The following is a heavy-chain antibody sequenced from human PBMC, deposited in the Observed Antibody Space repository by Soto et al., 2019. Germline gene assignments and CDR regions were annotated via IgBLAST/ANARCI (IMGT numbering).Heavy chain of an antibody. V-gene: IGHV1-24*01. CDR2: FDPEDGET. CDR1: GYTLTELS. J-gene: IGHJ5*02. CDR3: ATGVNPGGFWSGYYSSWFDP. D-gene: IGHD3-3*01. Sequence: QVQLVQSGAEVKKPGASVKVSCKVSGYTLTELSMHWVRQAPGKGLEWMGGFDPEDGETIYAQKFQGRVTMTEDTSTDTAYMELSSLRSEDTAVYYCATGVNPGGFWSGYYSSWFDPWGQGTLVTVSS.